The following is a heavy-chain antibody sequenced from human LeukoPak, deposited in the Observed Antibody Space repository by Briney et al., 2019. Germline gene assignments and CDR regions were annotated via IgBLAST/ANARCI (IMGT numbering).Heavy chain of an antibody. J-gene: IGHJ6*02. Sequence: SGGALRLSCAASGVTFSDYYMSWVREAPGKGVEWVSYISSSGSTIYYADSVKGRFTISRDNAKNSLYLQMNSLRAEDTAVYYCARDHHSYCSGGSCYQYYYYYGMDVWGQGTTVTVSS. CDR2: ISSSGSTI. CDR3: ARDHHSYCSGGSCYQYYYYYGMDV. D-gene: IGHD2-15*01. V-gene: IGHV3-11*01. CDR1: GVTFSDYY.